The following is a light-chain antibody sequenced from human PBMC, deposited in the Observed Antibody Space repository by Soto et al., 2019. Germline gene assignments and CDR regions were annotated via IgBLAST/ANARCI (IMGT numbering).Light chain of an antibody. CDR2: EAA. V-gene: IGLV2-14*01. Sequence: QSALTQPASVSGSPGQSITLSCTGTSNDIGANDYVSWYQHHPGQAPKILIYEAANRPSGVSHRFSGSKSGNTASLTISGLQAEDEADYCCTSYTSTSTLVFGGGTKLTVL. CDR1: SNDIGANDY. CDR3: TSYTSTSTLV. J-gene: IGLJ2*01.